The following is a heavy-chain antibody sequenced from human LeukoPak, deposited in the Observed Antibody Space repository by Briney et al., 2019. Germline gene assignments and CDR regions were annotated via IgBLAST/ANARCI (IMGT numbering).Heavy chain of an antibody. Sequence: PGGSLRLSCAASGFTFSSYGMHWVRQAPGKGLKGVAFLRYDGSNKYYADSVKGRFTISRDNSKNTLYLQMNSLRAEDTAVYYCAKDPRTYYYDSSSAPVWGQGTLVTVSS. CDR1: GFTFSSYG. CDR2: LRYDGSNK. J-gene: IGHJ4*02. D-gene: IGHD3-22*01. V-gene: IGHV3-30*02. CDR3: AKDPRTYYYDSSSAPV.